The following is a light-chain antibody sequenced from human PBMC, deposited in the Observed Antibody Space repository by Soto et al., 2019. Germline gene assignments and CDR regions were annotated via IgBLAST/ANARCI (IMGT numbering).Light chain of an antibody. CDR1: SSDVGGYNY. CDR2: DVS. V-gene: IGLV2-14*01. J-gene: IGLJ1*01. Sequence: QSALTQPASVSGSPGQSITISCTGTSSDVGGYNYVSWYQQHPGKAPKLMIYDVSNRPSGVSNRFSGSKSGNTASLTISGLLAADEADYYCSSYTSTSTLVVFGTGTKLTVL. CDR3: SSYTSTSTLVV.